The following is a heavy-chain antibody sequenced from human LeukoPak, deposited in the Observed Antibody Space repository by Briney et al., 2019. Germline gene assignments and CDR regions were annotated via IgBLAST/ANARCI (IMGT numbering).Heavy chain of an antibody. V-gene: IGHV3-30*03. D-gene: IGHD2-2*01. CDR2: ISYDGSNK. CDR1: GFTFSSYG. Sequence: GGSLRLSCAASGFTFSSYGMHWVRQAPGKGLEWVAVISYDGSNKYYADSVKGRFTISRDNSKNTLYLQMNSLRAEDTAVYYCARAHPSTSGYCSSTSCYVSNYYYGMDVWGQGTTVTVSS. J-gene: IGHJ6*02. CDR3: ARAHPSTSGYCSSTSCYVSNYYYGMDV.